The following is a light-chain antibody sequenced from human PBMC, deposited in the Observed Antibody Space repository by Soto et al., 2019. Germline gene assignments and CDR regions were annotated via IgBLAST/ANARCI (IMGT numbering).Light chain of an antibody. CDR3: AAWDDSLNGRV. J-gene: IGLJ1*01. Sequence: QSALTQPPSASGTPGQRVTISCSGSSSNIGSNTVNWYQQVPGTAPKLLIYSNNQRPSGVPDRFSASKSGTSASLAIGGLQSEDGADYYCAAWDDSLNGRVFGAGTKVTVL. CDR1: SSNIGSNT. V-gene: IGLV1-44*01. CDR2: SNN.